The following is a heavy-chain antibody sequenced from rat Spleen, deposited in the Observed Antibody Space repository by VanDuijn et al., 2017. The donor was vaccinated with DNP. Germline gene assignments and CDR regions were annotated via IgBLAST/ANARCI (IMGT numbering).Heavy chain of an antibody. D-gene: IGHD1-7*01. J-gene: IGHJ2*01. Sequence: EVQLVESGGGLVQPGRSLKLSCAASGFTFSDYYMAWVRQAPKKGLELVAAISTVGDKAYYRDSVKGRFTISRDNAKNTQYLQMDSLRSEDTATYYCATHDWDYWGQGVMVTVSS. CDR1: GFTFSDYY. CDR3: ATHDWDY. V-gene: IGHV5S13*01. CDR2: ISTVGDKA.